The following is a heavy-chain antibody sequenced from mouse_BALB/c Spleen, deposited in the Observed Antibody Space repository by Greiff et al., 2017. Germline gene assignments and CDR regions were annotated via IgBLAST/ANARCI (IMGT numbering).Heavy chain of an antibody. CDR3: AREDGNYGGYFDY. CDR2: ISNLAYSI. J-gene: IGHJ2*01. CDR1: GFTFSDYG. V-gene: IGHV5-15*02. Sequence: DVMLVESGGGLVQPGGSRKLSCAASGFTFSDYGMAWVRQAPGKGPEWVAFISNLAYSIYYADTVTGRFTISRENAKNTLYLEMSSLRSEDTAMYYCAREDGNYGGYFDYWGQGTTLTVSS. D-gene: IGHD2-1*01.